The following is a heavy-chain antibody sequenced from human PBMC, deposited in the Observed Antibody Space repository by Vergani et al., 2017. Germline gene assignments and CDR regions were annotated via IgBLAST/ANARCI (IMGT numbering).Heavy chain of an antibody. CDR2: INHSGGT. D-gene: IGHD5-24*01. CDR3: ARGRRWLQSPGLMGY. J-gene: IGHJ4*02. V-gene: IGHV4-34*01. Sequence: QVQLQQWGAGLLKPSETLSLTCAVYGGSFSGYYWSWIRQPPGKGLEWIGEINHSGGTNYNPSLKSLVTISVDTSKNQVSLKLSSVTAADTAVYYCARGRRWLQSPGLMGYWGQGTLVTVSS. CDR1: GGSFSGYY.